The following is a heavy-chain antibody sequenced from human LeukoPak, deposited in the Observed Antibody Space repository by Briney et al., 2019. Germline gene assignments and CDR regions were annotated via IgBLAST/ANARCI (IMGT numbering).Heavy chain of an antibody. CDR1: GGSISSSSYY. CDR3: ARKRIVATYQFDY. CDR2: IYYSGST. J-gene: IGHJ4*02. Sequence: SETLSLTCTVSGGSISSSSYYWGWIRQPPGKGLEWIGSIYYSGSTYYNPSLKSRVTISVDTSKNQFSLKLSSVTAADTAVYYCARKRIVATYQFDYWGQGTLVTVSS. V-gene: IGHV4-39*01. D-gene: IGHD5-12*01.